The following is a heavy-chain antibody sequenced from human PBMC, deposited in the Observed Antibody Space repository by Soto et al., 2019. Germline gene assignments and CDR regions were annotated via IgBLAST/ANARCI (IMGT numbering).Heavy chain of an antibody. Sequence: QVQLVESGGGLVKPGGSLRLSCAASGFTFSDYYMSWIRQAPGKGLEWVSYISSSSSYTNYADSVKGRFTISRDNAKNSLYLQMNSLRAEDTAVYYCASQTHHGDYVRDYWGQGTLVTVSS. CDR3: ASQTHHGDYVRDY. CDR2: ISSSSSYT. V-gene: IGHV3-11*05. J-gene: IGHJ4*02. D-gene: IGHD4-17*01. CDR1: GFTFSDYY.